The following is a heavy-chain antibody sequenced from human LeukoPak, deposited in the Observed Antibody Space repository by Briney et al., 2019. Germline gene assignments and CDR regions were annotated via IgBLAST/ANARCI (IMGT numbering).Heavy chain of an antibody. V-gene: IGHV3-7*03. J-gene: IGHJ3*02. CDR1: GFTFSSYW. CDR3: ARAGYDYVWGSYRGTDAFDI. D-gene: IGHD3-16*02. Sequence: GGSLRLSCAASGFTFSSYWMSWVRQAPGKGLEWVANIKQDGSEKYYVDSVKGRFTISRDNAKNSPYLQMNSLRAEDTAVYYCARAGYDYVWGSYRGTDAFDIWGQGTMVTVSS. CDR2: IKQDGSEK.